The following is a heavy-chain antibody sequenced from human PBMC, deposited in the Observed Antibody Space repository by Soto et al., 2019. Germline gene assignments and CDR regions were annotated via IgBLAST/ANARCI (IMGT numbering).Heavy chain of an antibody. D-gene: IGHD5-18*01. CDR2: IYSGGST. V-gene: IGHV3-66*01. CDR1: GFTVISNY. J-gene: IGHJ6*02. CDR3: AREYSYGYYYYYAMDV. Sequence: PGESLKISCAASGFTVISNYMSWVRQAPGKGLEWVSVIYSGGSTYYADSVKGRFTISRDNSKNTLYLQMNSLRAEDTAVYYCAREYSYGYYYYYAMDVWGQGTTVTVSS.